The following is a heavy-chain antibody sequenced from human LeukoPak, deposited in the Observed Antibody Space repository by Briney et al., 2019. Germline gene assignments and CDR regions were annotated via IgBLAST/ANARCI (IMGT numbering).Heavy chain of an antibody. V-gene: IGHV3-53*01. CDR3: ARGGTTGTTHYYYSYMDV. D-gene: IGHD1-1*01. CDR2: IYSGGST. J-gene: IGHJ6*03. Sequence: GGSLILSCAASGFTVSSSYMSWVRQAPGKGLEWVSVIYSGGSTYYADSVKGRFTISRDNSKNTLYLQMNSLRAEDTAVYYCARGGTTGTTHYYYSYMDVWGKGTTVTVSS. CDR1: GFTVSSSY.